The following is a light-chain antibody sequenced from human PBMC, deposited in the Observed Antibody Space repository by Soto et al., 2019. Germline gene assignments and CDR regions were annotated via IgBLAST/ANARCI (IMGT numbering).Light chain of an antibody. CDR1: QSIGSW. CDR3: QQYNIHPIT. CDR2: EAS. J-gene: IGKJ5*01. V-gene: IGKV1-5*03. Sequence: DIQMTQSPSTLSASVGDSVTITCRASQSIGSWLAWYQQKPGKAPKLLIHEASSLESEVPSRFSGSGSGTEFTLTISRLQPDDFATYSCQQYNIHPITFGQGTRLEI.